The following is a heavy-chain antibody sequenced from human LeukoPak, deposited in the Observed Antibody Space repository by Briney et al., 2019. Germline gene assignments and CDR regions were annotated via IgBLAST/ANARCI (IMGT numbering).Heavy chain of an antibody. Sequence: ASVKVSCKAFGYTFTGYYMHWVRQAPGQGLEWMGWINPNSGGTNYAQKFQGRVTMTRDTSISTAYMELSRLRSDDTAVYYCARDKGVGPTRRSGAFDIWGQGTMVTVSS. CDR2: INPNSGGT. J-gene: IGHJ3*02. D-gene: IGHD1-26*01. CDR3: ARDKGVGPTRRSGAFDI. V-gene: IGHV1-2*02. CDR1: GYTFTGYY.